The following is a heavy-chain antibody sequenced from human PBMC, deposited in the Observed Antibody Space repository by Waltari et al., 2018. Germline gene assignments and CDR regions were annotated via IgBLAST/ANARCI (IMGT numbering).Heavy chain of an antibody. Sequence: QVQLQESGPGLVKPSATLSLTCTVSGGSISSYYWRWIRQPPGQGLEWIGSFYTSGSTNYNPALKSRVTISVDTSKNQFSLKLSSVTAADTAVYYCARGEDCGGDCYSVGSHHYYYYYYMDVWGKGTTVTVSS. V-gene: IGHV4-4*09. D-gene: IGHD2-21*01. J-gene: IGHJ6*03. CDR3: ARGEDCGGDCYSVGSHHYYYYYYMDV. CDR1: GGSISSYY. CDR2: FYTSGST.